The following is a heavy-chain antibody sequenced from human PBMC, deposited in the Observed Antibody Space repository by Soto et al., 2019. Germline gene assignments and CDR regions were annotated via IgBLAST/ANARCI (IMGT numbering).Heavy chain of an antibody. D-gene: IGHD3-22*01. J-gene: IGHJ4*01. CDR2: IIPILGIA. CDR3: TTDSYSTMTVVRFDY. CDR1: GGTFSSYT. V-gene: IGHV1-69*04. Sequence: SVKVSCKASGGTFSSYTISWVRQAPGQGLEWMGRIIPILGIANYAQKFQGRVTITADKSTSTAYMELNSLKTEDTAIYYCTTDSYSTMTVVRFDYWGHGTLVTVSS.